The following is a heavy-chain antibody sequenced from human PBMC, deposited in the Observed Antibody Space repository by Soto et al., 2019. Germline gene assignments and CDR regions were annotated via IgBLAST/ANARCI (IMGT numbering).Heavy chain of an antibody. D-gene: IGHD4-17*01. CDR2: ISSSSSTI. Sequence: EVQLVESGGGLVQPGGSLRLSCAASGFTFSSYSMNWVRQAPGKGLEWVSYISSSSSTIYYADSVKGRFTISRDNAKNSLYLQMNSLRAEDTAVYYCARDPHMTTVTTNWFDPWGQGTLVTVSS. CDR1: GFTFSSYS. CDR3: ARDPHMTTVTTNWFDP. J-gene: IGHJ5*02. V-gene: IGHV3-48*01.